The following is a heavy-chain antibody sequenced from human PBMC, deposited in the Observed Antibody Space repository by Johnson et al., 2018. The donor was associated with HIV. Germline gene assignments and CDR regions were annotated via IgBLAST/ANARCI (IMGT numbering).Heavy chain of an antibody. J-gene: IGHJ3*02. CDR1: GFTVSSNY. V-gene: IGHV3-53*01. D-gene: IGHD3-22*01. Sequence: VQLVESGGGLIQPGGSLRLSCAASGFTVSSNYMSWVRQAPGKGLEWVSVIYSGGSTYYADSVTGRFTISRANAKNSLDLQMNSLTVEDTALYYCARIKYYYDSSGYYREARGAFDIWGQGTRVTVSS. CDR2: IYSGGST. CDR3: ARIKYYYDSSGYYREARGAFDI.